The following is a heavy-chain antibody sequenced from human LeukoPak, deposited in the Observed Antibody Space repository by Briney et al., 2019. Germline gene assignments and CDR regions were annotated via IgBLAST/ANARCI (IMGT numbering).Heavy chain of an antibody. V-gene: IGHV4-4*07. CDR3: ARETYYYGSGSYSDYYYYYMDV. CDR2: VYANGNT. Sequence: SETLSLTCTVSGGSISGYYWSWIRQPAGKGLEWIGRVYANGNTNYNPPLKSRVTMSVDTSKNQFSLKLSSVTAADTAVYYRARETYYYGSGSYSDYYYYYMDVWGKGTTVTVSS. D-gene: IGHD3-10*01. J-gene: IGHJ6*03. CDR1: GGSISGYY.